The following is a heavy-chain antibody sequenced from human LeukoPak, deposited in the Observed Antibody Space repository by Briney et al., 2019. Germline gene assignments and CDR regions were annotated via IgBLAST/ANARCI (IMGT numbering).Heavy chain of an antibody. CDR1: GGFISSYY. CDR2: IYYSRTT. J-gene: IGHJ2*01. V-gene: IGHV4-59*01. CDR3: VRRQWELQYFDL. Sequence: SETLSLTCTVSGGFISSYYWSWIRQPPGKGLEWIGYIYYSRTTEYNPSLKSRVTISADTSKNQFSLKLNSVTAADTAVYYCVRRQWELQYFDLWGRGALVAVSS. D-gene: IGHD1-26*01.